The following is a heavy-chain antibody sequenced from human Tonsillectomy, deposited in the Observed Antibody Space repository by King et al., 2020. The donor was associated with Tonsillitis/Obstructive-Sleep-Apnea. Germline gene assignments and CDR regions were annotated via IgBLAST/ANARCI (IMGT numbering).Heavy chain of an antibody. CDR2: INTNTGNP. Sequence: QLVQSGSELKKSGASVKVSCMSSGYIFTTYAINWVRQAPGQGLEWMGCINTNTGNPTYAQVFTGRLVFSLDTSVSTAYLQLSGLKAADTAVYSCARDSTGHDAFDIWGQGTMVTVSS. D-gene: IGHD4-17*01. CDR1: GYIFTTYA. CDR3: ARDSTGHDAFDI. J-gene: IGHJ3*02. V-gene: IGHV7-4-1*02.